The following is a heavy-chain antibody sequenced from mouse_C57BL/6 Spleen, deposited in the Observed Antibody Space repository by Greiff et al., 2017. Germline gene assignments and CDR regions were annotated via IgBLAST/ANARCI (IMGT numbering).Heavy chain of an antibody. CDR1: GYTFTDYY. CDR2: INPNNGGT. V-gene: IGHV1-26*01. D-gene: IGHD1-1*01. J-gene: IGHJ1*03. CDR3: ARRITTVVSYWYFDV. Sequence: VQLQQSGPELVKPGASVKISCKASGYTFTDYYMNWVKQSHGKSLEWIGDINPNNGGTSYNQKFKGKATLTVDKSSSTAYMELRSLTSEDSAVYYWARRITTVVSYWYFDVWGTGTTVTVSS.